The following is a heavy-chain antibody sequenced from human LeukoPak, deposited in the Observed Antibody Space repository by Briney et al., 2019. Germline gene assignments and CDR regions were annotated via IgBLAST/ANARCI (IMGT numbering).Heavy chain of an antibody. Sequence: SETLSLTCSVSGGSISSYYWSWIRQPPGKGLEWIGSIYYRGSTYHNPALKSRVTISVDTSKNQSSLKLSSVTAADTAVYYCARQGYYGSGYIDYWGQGTLVTVSS. D-gene: IGHD3-10*01. CDR3: ARQGYYGSGYIDY. CDR1: GGSISSYY. V-gene: IGHV4-39*01. J-gene: IGHJ4*02. CDR2: IYYRGST.